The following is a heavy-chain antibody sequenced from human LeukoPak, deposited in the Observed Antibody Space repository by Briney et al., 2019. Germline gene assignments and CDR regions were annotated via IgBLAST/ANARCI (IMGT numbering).Heavy chain of an antibody. J-gene: IGHJ4*02. CDR3: ARGLEGAIADY. CDR2: ISSGSGYI. CDR1: GFTFSTYS. Sequence: GGSLRLSCAASGFTFSTYSMNWVRQAPGKGLEWVSSISSGSGYINYADSVKGRFTISRDNAKNSLYLQMNSLRAEDTAVYYCARGLEGAIADYWGQGTLVTVSS. V-gene: IGHV3-21*04. D-gene: IGHD1-26*01.